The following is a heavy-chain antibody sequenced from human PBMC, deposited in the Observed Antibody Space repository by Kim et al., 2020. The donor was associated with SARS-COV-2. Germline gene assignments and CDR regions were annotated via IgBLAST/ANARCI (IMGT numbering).Heavy chain of an antibody. CDR3: ARKSVVGYYGSGSSYYYYGMDV. Sequence: GGSLRLSCAASGFTFSSYSMNWVRQAPGKGLEWVSYISSSSTIYYADSVKGRFTISRDNAKNSLYLQMNSLRDEDTAVYYCARKSVVGYYGSGSSYYYYGMDVWGQGTTGTVSS. CDR2: ISSSSTI. D-gene: IGHD3-10*01. J-gene: IGHJ6*02. CDR1: GFTFSSYS. V-gene: IGHV3-48*02.